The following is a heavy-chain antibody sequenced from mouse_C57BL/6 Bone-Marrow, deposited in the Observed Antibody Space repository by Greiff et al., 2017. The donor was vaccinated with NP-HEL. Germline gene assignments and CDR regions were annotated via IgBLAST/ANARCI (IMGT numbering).Heavy chain of an antibody. D-gene: IGHD1-1*01. Sequence: QVQLQQPGAELVKPGASVKSSCKASGYTFTSYWMHWVKQRPGQGLEWIGMIHPNSGSTNYTEKFKSKATLTVDKSSSTAYMQLSSLTSEDSAVYYCARLYYYGSSPYYYAMDYWGQGTSVTVSS. CDR2: IHPNSGST. CDR1: GYTFTSYW. J-gene: IGHJ4*01. V-gene: IGHV1-64*01. CDR3: ARLYYYGSSPYYYAMDY.